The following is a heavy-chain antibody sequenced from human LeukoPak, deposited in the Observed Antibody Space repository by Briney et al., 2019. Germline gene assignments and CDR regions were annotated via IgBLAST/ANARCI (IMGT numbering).Heavy chain of an antibody. J-gene: IGHJ4*02. CDR3: ARISTVTANFDY. V-gene: IGHV3-23*01. CDR1: GFTFSNYP. D-gene: IGHD4-17*01. Sequence: GGSLRLSCAASGFTFSNYPMSWVRQAPGKGLEWVSSICGSEGFTHYADSVTGRFTMSRDNSKNTLYLQMTSLRAEDTAVYYCARISTVTANFDYWGQGTLVTVSS. CDR2: ICGSEGFT.